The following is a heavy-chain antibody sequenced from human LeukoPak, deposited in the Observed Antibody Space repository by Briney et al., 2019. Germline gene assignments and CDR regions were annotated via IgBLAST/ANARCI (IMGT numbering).Heavy chain of an antibody. D-gene: IGHD6-6*01. J-gene: IGHJ5*02. Sequence: PGGSLRLSCAASGFTFSSYGMHWVRQAPGKGLQWVSVIYSNTSAYYADSVKGRFTISRHNSKNTLYLQMTSLKAEYTAVYYCARDIPVDSRSSVPKPVRDSWGQGTLVTVSS. CDR3: ARDIPVDSRSSVPKPVRDS. CDR1: GFTFSSYG. V-gene: IGHV3-NL1*01. CDR2: IYSNTSA.